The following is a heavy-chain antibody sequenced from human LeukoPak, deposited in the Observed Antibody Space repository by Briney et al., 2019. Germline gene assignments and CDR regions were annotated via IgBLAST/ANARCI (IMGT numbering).Heavy chain of an antibody. CDR2: IYYSGST. D-gene: IGHD3-16*01. V-gene: IGHV4-31*03. Sequence: LQTLSLTCTVSGGSISSGGYYWSWIRQHPGKGLEWIGYIYYSGSTYYNPSLKSRVTISVDTSKNQFSLKLSSVTAADTAVYYRARGGGEPVFDYWGQGTLVTVSS. CDR3: ARGGGEPVFDY. CDR1: GGSISSGGYY. J-gene: IGHJ4*02.